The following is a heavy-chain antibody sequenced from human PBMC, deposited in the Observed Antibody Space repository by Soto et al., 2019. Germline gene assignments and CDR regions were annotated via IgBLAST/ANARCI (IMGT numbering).Heavy chain of an antibody. J-gene: IGHJ4*02. D-gene: IGHD4-17*01. V-gene: IGHV3-23*01. CDR2: IRSYGDRT. Sequence: GGSLRLSCAGSGFTFSSYAMSWVRQAPGKGLEWVSSIRSYGDRTYYAESVEGRFSISRDNSKNTLYLQMNSLRAEDTAVYYCAKRQGSLYYGDYEFDYWGQGTLVTVSS. CDR3: AKRQGSLYYGDYEFDY. CDR1: GFTFSSYA.